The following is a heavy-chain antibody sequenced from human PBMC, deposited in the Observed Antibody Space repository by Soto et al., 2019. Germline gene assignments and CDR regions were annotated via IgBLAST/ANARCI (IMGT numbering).Heavy chain of an antibody. V-gene: IGHV3-23*01. J-gene: IGHJ3*02. Sequence: EVQLLESGGGLVQPGGSLRLSCAASGFAFNSYDMTWVRQAPGKGLEWVSTISKSGATPYYADSVRGRFTISRDNSKNTLHLQMNSLRSEDTALYYCAKSQWGNVFDIWGQGTMLTVSS. D-gene: IGHD3-16*01. CDR2: ISKSGATP. CDR3: AKSQWGNVFDI. CDR1: GFAFNSYD.